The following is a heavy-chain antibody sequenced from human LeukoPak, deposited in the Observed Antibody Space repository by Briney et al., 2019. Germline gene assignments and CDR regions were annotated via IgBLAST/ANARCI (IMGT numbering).Heavy chain of an antibody. CDR3: ARELLRFLEWLTPNYYYYGMDV. J-gene: IGHJ6*02. V-gene: IGHV1-18*01. CDR2: ISAYNGNT. D-gene: IGHD3-3*01. Sequence: ASVKVSCKASGYTFTSYGISWVRQAPGQGLEWMGWISAYNGNTNYAQKLQGRVTMTTDTSTSTAYMELRSLRSDDTAVYYCARELLRFLEWLTPNYYYYGMDVWGQGTTVTVS. CDR1: GYTFTSYG.